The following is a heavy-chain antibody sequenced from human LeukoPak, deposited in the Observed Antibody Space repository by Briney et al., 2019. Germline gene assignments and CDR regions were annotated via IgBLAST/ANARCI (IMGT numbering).Heavy chain of an antibody. CDR2: INPNSGGT. J-gene: IGHJ6*03. V-gene: IGHV1-2*02. Sequence: ASVKVSCKASGYTFTGYYMHWVRQAPGQGLEWMGWINPNSGGTNYAQKFQGRVTMTRDTSISTAYMELSRLRSDDTAVYYCASSNYYDSSGYLYYYYMDVWGKGTTVTVSS. CDR3: ASSNYYDSSGYLYYYYMDV. CDR1: GYTFTGYY. D-gene: IGHD3-22*01.